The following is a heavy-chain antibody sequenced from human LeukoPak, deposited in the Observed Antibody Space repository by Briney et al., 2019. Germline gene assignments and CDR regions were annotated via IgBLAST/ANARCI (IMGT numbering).Heavy chain of an antibody. CDR1: GYTFTGYY. Sequence: GASVKVSCKASGYTFTGYYMHWVRQAPGQGLEWMGWINPNSGGTNYAQKFQGRVTMTRDTSISTAYMELSRLTSDDTAVYYCARGLYCSSISCDAFDIWGQGTMVTVSS. J-gene: IGHJ3*02. D-gene: IGHD2-2*01. CDR3: ARGLYCSSISCDAFDI. V-gene: IGHV1-2*02. CDR2: INPNSGGT.